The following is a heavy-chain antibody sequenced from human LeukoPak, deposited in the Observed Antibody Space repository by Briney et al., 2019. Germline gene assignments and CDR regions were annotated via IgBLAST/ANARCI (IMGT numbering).Heavy chain of an antibody. V-gene: IGHV3-7*01. J-gene: IGHJ4*02. D-gene: IGHD1-26*01. CDR3: ARQVSREGHFDY. CDR2: IKEDTSQK. Sequence: GGSLRLSCAASGFTFNNYWLSWVRQGPGKGLEWVAHIKEDTSQKYYVGSVEGRFAISRDNARNSLYLQMNSLRGEDTAVYFCARQVSREGHFDYWGQGALVTVSS. CDR1: GFTFNNYW.